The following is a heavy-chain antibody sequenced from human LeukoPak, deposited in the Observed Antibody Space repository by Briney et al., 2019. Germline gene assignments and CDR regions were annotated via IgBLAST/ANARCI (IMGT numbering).Heavy chain of an antibody. CDR3: ARETGNEYSGYDY. J-gene: IGHJ4*02. Sequence: GGSLRLSCAASGFTFSSYGMSWVRQAPGKGLEWVSAISGSGGSTYYADSVKGRFTISRDNSKNTLYLQMNNLRAEDTAVYYCARETGNEYSGYDYWGQGTLVTVSS. V-gene: IGHV3-23*01. CDR1: GFTFSSYG. CDR2: ISGSGGST. D-gene: IGHD5-12*01.